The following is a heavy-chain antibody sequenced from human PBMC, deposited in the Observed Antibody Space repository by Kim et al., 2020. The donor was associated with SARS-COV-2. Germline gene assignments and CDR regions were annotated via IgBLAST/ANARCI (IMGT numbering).Heavy chain of an antibody. Sequence: ASVKVSCKASGYTFTGYYMHWVRQAPGQGLEWMGRINPNSGGTNYAQKFQGRVTMTRDTSISTAYMELSRLRSDDTAVYYCARDPSVNNWNYDNWFDPWGQGTLVTVSS. CDR3: ARDPSVNNWNYDNWFDP. V-gene: IGHV1-2*06. CDR1: GYTFTGYY. D-gene: IGHD1-7*01. J-gene: IGHJ5*02. CDR2: INPNSGGT.